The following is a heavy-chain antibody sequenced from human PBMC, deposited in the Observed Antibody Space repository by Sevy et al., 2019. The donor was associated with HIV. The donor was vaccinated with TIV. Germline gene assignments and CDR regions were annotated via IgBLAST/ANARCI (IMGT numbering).Heavy chain of an antibody. D-gene: IGHD1-26*01. V-gene: IGHV4-39*01. J-gene: IGHJ6*02. CDR3: ARHGGKSGSYLGYGMDV. CDR1: GGSISSSSYY. CDR2: IYYSWST. Sequence: SETLSLTCTVSGGSISSSSYYWGWIRQPPGKGLEWIGSIYYSWSTYYNPSLKSRVTISVDTSKNQFSLKLSSVTAADTAVYYCARHGGKSGSYLGYGMDVWGQGTTVTVSS.